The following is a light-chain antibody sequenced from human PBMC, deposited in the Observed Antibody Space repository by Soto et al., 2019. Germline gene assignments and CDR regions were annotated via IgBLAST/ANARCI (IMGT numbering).Light chain of an antibody. J-gene: IGKJ1*01. CDR1: QSVNRY. CDR2: DAS. V-gene: IGKV3-11*01. CDR3: QQRDIWPWT. Sequence: EILLTQSPATLSLPPGERATLSCWASQSVNRYLVWYQQKPGQAPRLLMYDASKRATGIPARFSGSGSGTDFTLTISSLEPEDFAVYYCQQRDIWPWTFGQGTKVDIK.